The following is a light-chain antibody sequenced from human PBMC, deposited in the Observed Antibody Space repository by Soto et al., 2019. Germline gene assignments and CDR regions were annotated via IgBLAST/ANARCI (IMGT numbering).Light chain of an antibody. J-gene: IGKJ4*01. CDR2: DAS. CDR3: QQRSDWSPLT. V-gene: IGKV3-11*01. Sequence: EIVLTQSPATLSLSPGERATLSCRSSEGVGTSLASYQQKPGQAPNLLSYDASNRATGIPARFSGSGSVTDFTLTISSLEPEDFAAYYCQQRSDWSPLTFGGGTKVEIK. CDR1: EGVGTS.